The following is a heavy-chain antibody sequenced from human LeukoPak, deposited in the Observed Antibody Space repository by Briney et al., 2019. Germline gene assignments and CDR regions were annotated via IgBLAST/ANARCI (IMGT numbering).Heavy chain of an antibody. D-gene: IGHD2-15*01. CDR2: IYYSGST. CDR3: ARQDGDGLLAGTRGYFQH. J-gene: IGHJ1*01. CDR1: GGSISSGDYY. Sequence: SETLSLTCTVSGGSISSGDYYWSWIRQPPGKGLEWIGYIYYSGSTYYNPSLKSRVTISVDTSKNQFSLKLSSVTAADTAVYYCARQDGDGLLAGTRGYFQHWGQGTLVTVSS. V-gene: IGHV4-30-4*02.